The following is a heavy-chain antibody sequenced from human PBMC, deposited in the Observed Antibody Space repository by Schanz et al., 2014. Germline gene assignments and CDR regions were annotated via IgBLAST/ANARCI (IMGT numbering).Heavy chain of an antibody. CDR3: AKALGLRPFDY. D-gene: IGHD2-21*01. CDR2: LYIRST. CDR1: GFTVNTNY. V-gene: IGHV3-53*01. J-gene: IGHJ4*02. Sequence: EVQLVESGGGLIHPGGSLRLSCAVSGFTVNTNYMTWVRQAPGKGLECVSILYIRSTYYADSVKGRFTISRDNSKNMVFLQMNGLRPEDTAFYYCAKALGLRPFDYWGQGTLVTVSS.